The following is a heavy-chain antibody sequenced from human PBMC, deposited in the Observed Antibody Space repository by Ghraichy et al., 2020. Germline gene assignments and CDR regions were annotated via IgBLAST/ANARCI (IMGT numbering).Heavy chain of an antibody. V-gene: IGHV4-31*03. CDR3: ARYRYSGSYGNSFDY. CDR2: IYYSGST. J-gene: IGHJ4*02. CDR1: GGSISSGGYY. D-gene: IGHD1-26*01. Sequence: SETLSLTCTVPGGSISSGGYYWSWIRQHPGKGLEWIGYIYYSGSTYYNPSLKSRVTISVDTSKNQFSLKLSSVTAADTAVYYCARYRYSGSYGNSFDYWGQGTLVTVSS.